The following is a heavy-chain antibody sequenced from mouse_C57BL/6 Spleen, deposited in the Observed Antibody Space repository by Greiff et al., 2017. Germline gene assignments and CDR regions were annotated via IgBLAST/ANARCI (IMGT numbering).Heavy chain of an antibody. CDR1: GYTFTSYS. Sequence: QVQLKQPGAELVKPGASVKMSCKASGYTFTSYSITWVKQRPGQGLEWIGDFYPGSGNTNYNEKFKSKATLTVDTSSSTAYMQLSSLTSEDSAVYSCASKTLYTWYFDVWGTGTTVTVSS. D-gene: IGHD2-1*01. CDR2: FYPGSGNT. CDR3: ASKTLYTWYFDV. J-gene: IGHJ1*03. V-gene: IGHV1-55*01.